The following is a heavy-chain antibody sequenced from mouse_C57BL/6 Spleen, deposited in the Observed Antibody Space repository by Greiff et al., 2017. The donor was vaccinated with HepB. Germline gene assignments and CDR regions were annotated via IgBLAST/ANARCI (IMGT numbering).Heavy chain of an antibody. D-gene: IGHD4-1*02. CDR1: GFTFSDYY. J-gene: IGHJ2*01. CDR3: ARLNWAFDY. CDR2: INYDGSST. V-gene: IGHV5-16*01. Sequence: EVQVVESEGGLVQPGRSMKLSCTASGFTFSDYYMAWVRQVPEKGLEWVANINYDGSSTYYLDSLKSRFIISRDNAKNILYLQMSSLKSEDTATYYCARLNWAFDYWGQGTTLTVSS.